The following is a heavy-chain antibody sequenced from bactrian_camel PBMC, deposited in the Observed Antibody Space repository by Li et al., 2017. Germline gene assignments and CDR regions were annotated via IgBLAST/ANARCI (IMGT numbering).Heavy chain of an antibody. V-gene: IGHV3S35*01. J-gene: IGHJ6*01. CDR3: AKEMEYGGNYYQAFGS. CDR1: RFSKWD. Sequence: DVQLVESGVGLVQPGGSLRLSCAASRFSKWDMSWVRQAPGKGLEWISYESISGDRGYADSVKGRFTISRDNAKNTVYLQLNNLKTEDTAMYYCAKEMEYGGNYYQAFGSWGQGTQVTVS. D-gene: IGHD6*01. CDR2: ESISGDRG.